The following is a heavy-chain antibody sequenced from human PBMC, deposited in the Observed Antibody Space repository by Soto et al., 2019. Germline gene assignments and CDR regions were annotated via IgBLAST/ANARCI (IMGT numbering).Heavy chain of an antibody. Sequence: GESLKISCRGSGYSFTSYWISWVRQMPGKGLEWMGRIDPSDSYTNYSPSFQGHVTISADKSISTAYLQWSSLKAPDTAMYYCAREGNLEYSSSSSGYYYYYYGMDVWGQGTTVTVSS. J-gene: IGHJ6*02. D-gene: IGHD6-6*01. CDR1: GYSFTSYW. CDR2: IDPSDSYT. V-gene: IGHV5-10-1*01. CDR3: AREGNLEYSSSSSGYYYYYYGMDV.